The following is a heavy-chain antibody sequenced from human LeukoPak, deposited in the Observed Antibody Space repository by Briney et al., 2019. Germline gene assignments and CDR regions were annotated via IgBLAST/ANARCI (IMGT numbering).Heavy chain of an antibody. J-gene: IGHJ3*02. Sequence: ASVKVSCKASGYTFTGYYMHWVRQAPGQGLEWMGWINPNSGGTNYAQKFQGRVTMTRDTSISTAYMELSRLTSDDTAVYYCARYGRGPDYDFWSGYGHDAFDIWGQGTMVTVSS. CDR1: GYTFTGYY. D-gene: IGHD3-3*01. CDR3: ARYGRGPDYDFWSGYGHDAFDI. CDR2: INPNSGGT. V-gene: IGHV1-2*02.